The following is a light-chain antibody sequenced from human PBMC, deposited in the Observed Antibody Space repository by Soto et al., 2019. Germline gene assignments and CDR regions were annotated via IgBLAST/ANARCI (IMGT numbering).Light chain of an antibody. CDR2: WAS. J-gene: IGKJ1*01. CDR1: QSGLYSSNNKNY. Sequence: DIVMTQSPDSLAVSLGERATINCKSSQSGLYSSNNKNYLAWYQQKLGQPPKLLIYWASTRESGVPDRFSGSGSRTDFTLTISSLQAEDVAFYYCQQYYSTPPTFGQGTKVEIK. CDR3: QQYYSTPPT. V-gene: IGKV4-1*01.